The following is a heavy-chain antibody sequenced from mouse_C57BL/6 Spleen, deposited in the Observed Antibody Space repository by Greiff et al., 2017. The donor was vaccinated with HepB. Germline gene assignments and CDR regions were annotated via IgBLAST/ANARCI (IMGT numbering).Heavy chain of an antibody. CDR3: VRDRDYYGSSYDFDY. V-gene: IGHV10-3*01. D-gene: IGHD1-1*01. J-gene: IGHJ2*01. Sequence: EVMLVESGGGLVQPKGSLKLSCAASGFTFNTYAMHWVRQAPGKGLEWVARIRSKSSNYATYYADSVKDRFTISRDDSQSMLYLQMNNLKTEDTAMYYCVRDRDYYGSSYDFDYWGQGTTLTVSS. CDR2: IRSKSSNYAT. CDR1: GFTFNTYA.